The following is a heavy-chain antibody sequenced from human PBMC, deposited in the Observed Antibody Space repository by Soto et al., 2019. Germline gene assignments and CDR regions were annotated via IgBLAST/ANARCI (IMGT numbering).Heavy chain of an antibody. Sequence: SETLSLTCTVSGGSISTSVYYWGWIRQPPGRGLEWMANIYYSGSAYYNPSLKSRVSTSVDTSKNQFSLKLRSVTAADTAVYYSARQGSRAFDIWGQGTMVTVSS. CDR1: GGSISTSVYY. V-gene: IGHV4-39*01. D-gene: IGHD2-15*01. J-gene: IGHJ3*02. CDR2: IYYSGSA. CDR3: ARQGSRAFDI.